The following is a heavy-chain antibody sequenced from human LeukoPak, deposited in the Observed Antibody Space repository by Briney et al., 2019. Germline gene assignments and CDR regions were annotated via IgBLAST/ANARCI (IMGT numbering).Heavy chain of an antibody. J-gene: IGHJ6*03. CDR3: ARVTLTTDYYYYYMDI. V-gene: IGHV4-59*01. CDR1: GGSISGDF. CDR2: IYYSGGT. D-gene: IGHD4/OR15-4a*01. Sequence: PSETLSLTCSVSGGSISGDFWSWIRQPPGQELEWIGCIYYSGGTTYNPSLKSRVTISVDMSRSQFSLKLNSVTAADSAVYYCARVTLTTDYYYYYMDIWGKGTTVTVSS.